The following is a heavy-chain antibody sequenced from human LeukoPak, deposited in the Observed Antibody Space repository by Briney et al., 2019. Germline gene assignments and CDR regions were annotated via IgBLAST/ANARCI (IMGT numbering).Heavy chain of an antibody. Sequence: PGGSLRLSCAASGFTFSSYAMSWVRQAPGKGLEWVSAISGSGGSTYYADSVKGRFTISRDNSKNTLYLQMNSLRAEDTAVYYCARTSTYYDFWSGYYPNWFDPWGQGTLVTVSS. D-gene: IGHD3-3*01. CDR3: ARTSTYYDFWSGYYPNWFDP. CDR1: GFTFSSYA. V-gene: IGHV3-23*01. CDR2: ISGSGGST. J-gene: IGHJ5*02.